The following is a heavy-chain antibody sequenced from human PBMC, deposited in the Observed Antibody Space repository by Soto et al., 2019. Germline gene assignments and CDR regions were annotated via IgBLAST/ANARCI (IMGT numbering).Heavy chain of an antibody. CDR2: IDPSDSYT. J-gene: IGHJ6*02. Sequence: GESLKISCKGSGYSFTSYWISWVRQMPGKGLEWMGRIDPSDSYTNYSPSFQGHVTISADKSISTAYLQWSSLKASDTAMYYCARLTFLDYSKSSSGYYYYGMDVWGQGTTVTVSS. D-gene: IGHD4-4*01. CDR1: GYSFTSYW. V-gene: IGHV5-10-1*01. CDR3: ARLTFLDYSKSSSGYYYYGMDV.